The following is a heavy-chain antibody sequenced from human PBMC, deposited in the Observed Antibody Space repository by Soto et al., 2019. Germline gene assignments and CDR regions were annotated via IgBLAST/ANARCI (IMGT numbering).Heavy chain of an antibody. CDR1: GYTFTGHY. CDR2: IGPETGAT. CDR3: GRGRSGQIVVFY. V-gene: IGHV1-2*02. D-gene: IGHD1-26*01. Sequence: GASVKVSCKASGYTFTGHYIHWVRQAPEQGPEWMGEIGPETGATRYAQKFQGRVTMIRDMSITTVYMELNNLSPDDTAVYYCGRGRSGQIVVFYWGQGTPVTV. J-gene: IGHJ4*02.